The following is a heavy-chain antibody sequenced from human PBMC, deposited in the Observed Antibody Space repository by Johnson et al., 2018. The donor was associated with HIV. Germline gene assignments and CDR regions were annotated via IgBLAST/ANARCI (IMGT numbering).Heavy chain of an antibody. CDR2: ISYDGSNK. D-gene: IGHD4-23*01. J-gene: IGHJ3*02. V-gene: IGHV3-30-3*01. CDR1: GFTFSSYA. Sequence: MQLVESGGGVVQPGRSLRLSCAASGFTFSSYAMHWVRQAPGKGLEWVAVISYDGSNKYYADSVKGRFTISRDNSKNTLYLQMNSLRTEDTAMYYCARERGYFGNPAFDIWGQGTMVTVSS. CDR3: ARERGYFGNPAFDI.